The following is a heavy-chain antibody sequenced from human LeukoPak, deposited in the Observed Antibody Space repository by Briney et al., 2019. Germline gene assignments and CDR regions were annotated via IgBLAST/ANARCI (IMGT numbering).Heavy chain of an antibody. CDR1: GFTFSSYW. CDR2: MKQDGSEK. V-gene: IGHV3-7*01. D-gene: IGHD6-19*01. J-gene: IGHJ6*02. CDR3: AREGRPRGYSSGWYYYYYYYGMDV. Sequence: GGSLRLSCAASGFTFSSYWMSWVRQAPGKGLEWVANMKQDGSEKYYVDSVKGRFTISRDNAKNSLYLQMNSLRAEDTAVYYCAREGRPRGYSSGWYYYYYYYGMDVWGQGTTVTVSS.